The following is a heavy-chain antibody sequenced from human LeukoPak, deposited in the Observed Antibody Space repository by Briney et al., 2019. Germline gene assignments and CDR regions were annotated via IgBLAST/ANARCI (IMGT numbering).Heavy chain of an antibody. D-gene: IGHD2-21*02. CDR2: IWYDGSNK. CDR1: GFTFSSYG. CDR3: AKDHESGVCGGDCLEQGDY. J-gene: IGHJ4*02. Sequence: GGSLRRSCSASGFTFSSYGMHWVRQAPGKGLEWVAVIWYDGSNKYYADYVKGRFTISRDNSKNTLYLQQNSLRAEDTAVYYCAKDHESGVCGGDCLEQGDYWGQGTLVTVSS. V-gene: IGHV3-33*06.